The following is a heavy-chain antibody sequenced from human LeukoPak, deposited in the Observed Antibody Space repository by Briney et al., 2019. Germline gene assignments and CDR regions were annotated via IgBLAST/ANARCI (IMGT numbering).Heavy chain of an antibody. J-gene: IGHJ4*02. CDR1: GYSISSGYY. D-gene: IGHD1/OR15-1a*01. CDR3: AREDRFSSAWNSPIDS. CDR2: IHHSGNT. Sequence: SETLSLTCAVPGYSISSGYYWAWIRQPPGKGLEWVGSIHHSGNTYYNPSLMSRVTISVDTSKDQFSLKLTSVTAADTAVYYCAREDRFSSAWNSPIDSWGQGTLVTVSS. V-gene: IGHV4-38-2*02.